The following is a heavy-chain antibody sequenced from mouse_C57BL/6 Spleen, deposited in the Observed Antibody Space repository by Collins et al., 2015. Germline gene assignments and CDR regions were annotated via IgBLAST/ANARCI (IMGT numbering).Heavy chain of an antibody. J-gene: IGHJ4*01. CDR1: GFSLTSYG. Sequence: QVQLKQSGPGLVQPSQSLSITCTVSGFSLTSYGVHWVRQPPGKGLEWLGVIWSGGSTDYNAAFISRLSISKDNSKSQVFFKMNSLQADDTAIYYCAIHYYGSSYAMDYWGQGTSVTVSS. D-gene: IGHD1-1*01. CDR3: AIHYYGSSYAMDY. CDR2: IWSGGST. V-gene: IGHV2-4*01.